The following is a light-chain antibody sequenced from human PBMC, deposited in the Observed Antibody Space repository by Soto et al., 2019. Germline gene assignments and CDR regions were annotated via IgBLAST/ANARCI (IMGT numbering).Light chain of an antibody. CDR1: QSVSSY. CDR2: DAS. CDR3: QQRRDWPLT. V-gene: IGKV3-11*01. J-gene: IGKJ4*01. Sequence: EIVLTQSPATLSLSPGERATLSSRASQSVSSYLAWYQQKPGQAPRLLISDASNRATGIPARFSGSGSGTDFTLTVSSLEPEDCAVYYCQQRRDWPLTFGGGTKVEI.